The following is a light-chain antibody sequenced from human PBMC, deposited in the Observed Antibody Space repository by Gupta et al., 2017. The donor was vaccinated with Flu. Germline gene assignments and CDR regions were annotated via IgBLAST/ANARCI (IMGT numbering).Light chain of an antibody. V-gene: IGKV1-39*01. Sequence: GDRVTITCRASQNINRYLNWYQHKPGKAPKLLIYGSSILQSGVPSRFSGSHSGTEFTLTISSLHPEDFATYYCQQSYSAPYTFDQGTKLEIK. CDR2: GSS. CDR3: QQSYSAPYT. J-gene: IGKJ2*01. CDR1: QNINRY.